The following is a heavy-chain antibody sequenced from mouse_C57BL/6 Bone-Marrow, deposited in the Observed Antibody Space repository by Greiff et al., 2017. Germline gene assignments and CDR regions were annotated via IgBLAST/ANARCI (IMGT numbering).Heavy chain of an antibody. CDR1: GYNITSYW. CDR2: LDPSDSDT. CDR3: EKRSTDWLAY. V-gene: IGHV1-59*01. D-gene: IGHD5-1*01. Sequence: QVQLQQPGAELVRPGTSVKLSCTASGYNITSYWMHWVKQRPGQGLEWIGMLDPSDSDTKYNPKFQGKATLTVDTSSSTAYLQLSSLTSEDCAVYYGEKRSTDWLAYWGQGTLVTVSA. J-gene: IGHJ3*01.